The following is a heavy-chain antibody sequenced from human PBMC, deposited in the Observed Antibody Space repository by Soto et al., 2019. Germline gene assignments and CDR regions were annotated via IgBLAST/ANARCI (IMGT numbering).Heavy chain of an antibody. V-gene: IGHV1-18*01. Sequence: QAQLVQSGGEVKRPGASVKVSCKASGYTFNKYGFNWVRQAPGQGLEWMGRISAFNDYTNLALKFQGRITLTTDASTNTAYMELKILRSDDTAMYFCARGRGVVIPAGTPDAFDVWGQGTMVTVSS. CDR1: GYTFNKYG. J-gene: IGHJ3*01. D-gene: IGHD6-13*01. CDR2: ISAFNDYT. CDR3: ARGRGVVIPAGTPDAFDV.